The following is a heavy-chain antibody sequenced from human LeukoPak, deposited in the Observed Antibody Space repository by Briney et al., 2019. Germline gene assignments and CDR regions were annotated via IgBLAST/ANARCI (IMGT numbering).Heavy chain of an antibody. V-gene: IGHV1-69*05. Sequence: ASVKVSCKASGGTFSSYAISRVRQAPGQGLEWMGGIIPIFGTANYAQKFQGRVTITTDESTSTAYMELSSLRSEDTVVYHRAIGASYGYGYYYYMDVWGKGTTVTVSS. J-gene: IGHJ6*03. CDR2: IIPIFGTA. D-gene: IGHD5-18*01. CDR3: AIGASYGYGYYYYMDV. CDR1: GGTFSSYA.